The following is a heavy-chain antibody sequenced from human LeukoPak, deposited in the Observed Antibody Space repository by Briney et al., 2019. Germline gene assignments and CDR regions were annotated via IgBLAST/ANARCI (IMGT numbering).Heavy chain of an antibody. CDR1: GFTFTDYG. D-gene: IGHD1-1*01. Sequence: PGGSLRLSCAASGFTFTDYGIHWVRQAPGKGLEWVAFILYDGTIKYYADSVKGRFTISRDNSRNTLYLQMNSRTTEDTAVYYCAKEGTASKPSDLDSWGQGTLVTVSS. J-gene: IGHJ4*02. CDR3: AKEGTASKPSDLDS. V-gene: IGHV3-30*02. CDR2: ILYDGTIK.